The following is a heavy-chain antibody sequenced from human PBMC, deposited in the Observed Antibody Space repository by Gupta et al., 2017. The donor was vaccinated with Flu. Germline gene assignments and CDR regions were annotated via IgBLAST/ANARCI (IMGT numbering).Heavy chain of an antibody. J-gene: IGHJ4*02. CDR3: ARGPDGYNYVY. Sequence: QVQLQQWGAGLLKPSETLSLTCAVYGGSFSGHYWSWIRQPPGKGLEWIGEINHSGSTNYNPSLKSRVTISVDTSKNQFSLKLSSVTAADTAVYYGARGPDGYNYVYGGQGTLVTVSS. V-gene: IGHV4-34*01. CDR1: GGSFSGHY. D-gene: IGHD5-12*01. CDR2: INHSGST.